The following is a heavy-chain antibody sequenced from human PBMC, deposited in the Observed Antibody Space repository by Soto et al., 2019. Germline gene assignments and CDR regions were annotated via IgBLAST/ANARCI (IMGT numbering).Heavy chain of an antibody. Sequence: ASVKVSCKASGYTFTSYGISWVRQAPGQGLEWMGWISAYNGNTNYAQKLQGRVTMTTDTSTSTAYMELRSLRSDDTAVYYCARDRELVGFRYYYGMDVWGQGTTVTDS. CDR2: ISAYNGNT. CDR3: ARDRELVGFRYYYGMDV. J-gene: IGHJ6*02. CDR1: GYTFTSYG. D-gene: IGHD1-26*01. V-gene: IGHV1-18*01.